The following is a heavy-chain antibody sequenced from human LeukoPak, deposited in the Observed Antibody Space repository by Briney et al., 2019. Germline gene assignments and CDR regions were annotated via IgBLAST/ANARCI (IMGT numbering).Heavy chain of an antibody. V-gene: IGHV1-69*01. Sequence: ASAKVSCKASGGTLSTYAFTWVRQAPGQGLEWMGGIIRVFQTADSAQKFQGRVTMTADESTGIVYMELSSLTYDDTAVYYCARDWGPRVKASYDLWGQGTMVTVSS. CDR2: IIRVFQTA. CDR3: ARDWGPRVKASYDL. J-gene: IGHJ3*01. D-gene: IGHD3-16*01. CDR1: GGTLSTYA.